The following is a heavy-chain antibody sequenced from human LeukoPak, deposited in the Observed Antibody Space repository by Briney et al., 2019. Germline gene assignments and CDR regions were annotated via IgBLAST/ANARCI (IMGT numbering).Heavy chain of an antibody. D-gene: IGHD3-3*01. V-gene: IGHV1-2*02. J-gene: IGHJ4*02. CDR2: INPNSGGT. Sequence: ASVKVSCKASGYTFTGYYMHWVRQAPGQGLEWMGWINPNSGGTNYARKFQGRVTMTRDTSISTAYMELSRLRSDDTAVYYCAGTSNYDFWSGYYTDYFDYWGQGTLVTVSS. CDR1: GYTFTGYY. CDR3: AGTSNYDFWSGYYTDYFDY.